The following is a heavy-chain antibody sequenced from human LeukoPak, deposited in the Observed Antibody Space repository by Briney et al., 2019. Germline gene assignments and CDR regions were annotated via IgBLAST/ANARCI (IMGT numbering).Heavy chain of an antibody. J-gene: IGHJ4*02. Sequence: GGSLRLSCAASGFTFSDYYMSWIRQAPGKGLEWVSYISSSSSYRNYADSVKGRFTISRDNAKNSLYLQMNSLRAEDTAVYYCARPRRLRLGELSSAFGYYFDYWGQGTLVTVSS. CDR1: GFTFSDYY. V-gene: IGHV3-11*03. CDR3: ARPRRLRLGELSSAFGYYFDY. CDR2: ISSSSSYR. D-gene: IGHD3-16*02.